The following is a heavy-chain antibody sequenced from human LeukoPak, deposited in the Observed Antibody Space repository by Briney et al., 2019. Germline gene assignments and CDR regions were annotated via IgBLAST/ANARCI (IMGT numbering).Heavy chain of an antibody. Sequence: SVKVSCKASGYTFTSYDINWVRQATGQGLEWMGRIIPILGIANYAQKFQGRVTITADKSTSTAYMELSSLRSEDTAVYYCARKVGATRYDFDYWGQGTLVTVSS. D-gene: IGHD1-26*01. J-gene: IGHJ4*02. CDR2: IIPILGIA. CDR3: ARKVGATRYDFDY. CDR1: GYTFTSYD. V-gene: IGHV1-69*04.